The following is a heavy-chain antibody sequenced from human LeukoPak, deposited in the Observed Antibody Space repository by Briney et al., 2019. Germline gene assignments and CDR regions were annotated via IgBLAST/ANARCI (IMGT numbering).Heavy chain of an antibody. D-gene: IGHD2-2*01. V-gene: IGHV4-59*08. CDR2: MFYSGSL. Sequence: SETLSLTCTVSGGSISGYYWNWIRQPPGKGLEWIGNMFYSGSLNYNPSLKSRVTMSVDTSKNQFSLKLSSVTAADTAVYYCARRGSSSSGYGLDGWGQGTTVTVSS. CDR3: ARRGSSSSGYGLDG. CDR1: GGSISGYY. J-gene: IGHJ6*02.